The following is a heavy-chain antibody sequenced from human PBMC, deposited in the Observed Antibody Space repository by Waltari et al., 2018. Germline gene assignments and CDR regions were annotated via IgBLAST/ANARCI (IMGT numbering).Heavy chain of an antibody. Sequence: EVQLVESGGGLVQPGGSLRLSCAASGFTFSNEWMDWVRQAPGKGREWVANIKPDGSEKYSVDSVKGRFTISRDNAKNSVYLQMNSLRVEDTAVYYCSRHLDAWGQGTTVTVSS. CDR1: GFTFSNEW. CDR3: SRHLDA. J-gene: IGHJ6*02. V-gene: IGHV3-7*03. CDR2: IKPDGSEK.